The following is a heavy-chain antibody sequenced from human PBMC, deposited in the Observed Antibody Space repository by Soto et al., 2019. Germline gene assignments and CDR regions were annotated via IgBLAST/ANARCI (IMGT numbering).Heavy chain of an antibody. V-gene: IGHV3-7*05. Sequence: GGSLRLSCAASGFTFSSYWMSWVRQAPGKGLEWVANIKQDGSEKYYVDSVKGRFTISRDNAKNSLYLQMNSLRAEDTAVYYCARTFGHGGELPSPYFDYWGQGTLVTVSS. J-gene: IGHJ4*02. CDR1: GFTFSSYW. CDR2: IKQDGSEK. D-gene: IGHD1-26*01. CDR3: ARTFGHGGELPSPYFDY.